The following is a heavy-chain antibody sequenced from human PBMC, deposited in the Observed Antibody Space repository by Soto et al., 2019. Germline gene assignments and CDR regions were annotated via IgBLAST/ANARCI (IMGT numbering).Heavy chain of an antibody. CDR2: IYYSGST. CDR1: GGSISSSYYY. V-gene: IGHV4-39*01. Sequence: QVQLQESGPGLVKPSETLSLPCTVSGGSISSSYYYWGWIRQPPGKGLEWIGSIYYSGSTYYNPSLKSRVTISVDTSKNQFSLNLNSVTAADTAVYYCARHTAGSLAHFGMDVWGQGTTVTVSS. D-gene: IGHD3-10*01. J-gene: IGHJ6*02. CDR3: ARHTAGSLAHFGMDV.